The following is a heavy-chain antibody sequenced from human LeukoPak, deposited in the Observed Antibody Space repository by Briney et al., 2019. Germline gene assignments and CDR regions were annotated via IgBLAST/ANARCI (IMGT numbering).Heavy chain of an antibody. CDR1: GFAFSSYA. CDR2: ISGSGGST. V-gene: IGHV3-23*01. CDR3: ARGYDSSGWAY. J-gene: IGHJ4*02. D-gene: IGHD3-22*01. Sequence: GGTLRLSCAASGFAFSSYAMSWVRQAPGKGLEWVSAISGSGGSTYYADSVKGRFTVSRDNSKNTLYLQMSSLRAEDTAVYYCARGYDSSGWAYWGQGTLVTVSS.